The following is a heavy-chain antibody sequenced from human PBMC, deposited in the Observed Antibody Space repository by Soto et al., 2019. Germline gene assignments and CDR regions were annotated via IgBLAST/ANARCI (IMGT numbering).Heavy chain of an antibody. CDR1: GFTFSSYG. CDR2: ISYDGSNK. CDR3: AKEGPLGDSFDY. V-gene: IGHV3-30*18. J-gene: IGHJ4*02. Sequence: GGSLRLSCAASGFTFSSYGMHWVRQAPGRGLEWVAVISYDGSNKYYADSVKGRFTISRDNSKNTLYLQMNSLRAEDTAVYYCAKEGPLGDSFDYWGQGTLVTVSS. D-gene: IGHD1-26*01.